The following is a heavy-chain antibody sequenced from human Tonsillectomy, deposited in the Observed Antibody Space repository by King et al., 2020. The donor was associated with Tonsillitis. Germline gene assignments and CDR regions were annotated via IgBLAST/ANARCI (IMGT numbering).Heavy chain of an antibody. CDR1: GFTFSSYW. CDR3: ASVGYYDVWSGFDY. D-gene: IGHD3-3*01. J-gene: IGHJ4*02. Sequence: VQLVESGGGLVQPGGSLRLSCAASGFTFSSYWMSWIRQAPGKGLEWVANIKQEGSEKYYVVSVKGRFTISRDNAKNSLYLQMNSLRAEDTAVYYCASVGYYDVWSGFDYWGQGSLVTVSS. V-gene: IGHV3-7*01. CDR2: IKQEGSEK.